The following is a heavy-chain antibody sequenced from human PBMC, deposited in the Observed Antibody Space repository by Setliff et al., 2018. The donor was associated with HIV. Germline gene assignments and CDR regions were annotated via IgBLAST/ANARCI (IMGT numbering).Heavy chain of an antibody. V-gene: IGHV3-74*01. CDR1: GFTFSNYW. J-gene: IGHJ4*02. D-gene: IGHD4-17*01. Sequence: LRLSCVASGFTFSNYWMHWVRQAPGKGLVWVSRINTDGSSISHADSVKGRFTISRDNAKNTLFLQMNSLRAEDTAVYYCLRGGSFGDIPNCWGQGTLVTVSS. CDR3: LRGGSFGDIPNC. CDR2: INTDGSSI.